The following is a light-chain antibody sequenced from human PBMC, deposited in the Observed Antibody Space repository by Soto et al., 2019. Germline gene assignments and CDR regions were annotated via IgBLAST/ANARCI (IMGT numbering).Light chain of an antibody. CDR3: QQYNDLWT. V-gene: IGKV3-15*01. CDR2: GAS. CDR1: QSVTSN. J-gene: IGKJ1*01. Sequence: EIVMTQSPATLSVSPGERATLSCRASQSVTSNLAWYQQKPGQAPRLLIYGASTRATGIPARFSGSGSGTDFTLTISSLQSEDFAVYYCQQYNDLWTFGQGTKVEIK.